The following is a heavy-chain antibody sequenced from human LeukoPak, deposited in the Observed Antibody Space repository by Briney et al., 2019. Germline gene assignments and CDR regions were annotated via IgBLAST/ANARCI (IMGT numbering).Heavy chain of an antibody. Sequence: GASVKVSCKASGYTFTSYGISWVRQAPGQGLEWMGWISAYNGNTNYAQKLRGRVTMTTDTSTSTAYMELRSLRSDDTAVYYCARGPLFGDYEGGSADAFDIWGQGTMVTVSS. D-gene: IGHD4-17*01. CDR1: GYTFTSYG. CDR3: ARGPLFGDYEGGSADAFDI. J-gene: IGHJ3*02. CDR2: ISAYNGNT. V-gene: IGHV1-18*01.